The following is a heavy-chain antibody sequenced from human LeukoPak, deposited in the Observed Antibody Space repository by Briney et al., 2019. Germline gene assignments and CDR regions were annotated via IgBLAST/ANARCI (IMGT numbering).Heavy chain of an antibody. V-gene: IGHV1-2*02. CDR2: INPNSGGT. D-gene: IGHD1-1*01. CDR1: GYTFTGYY. J-gene: IGHJ4*02. CDR3: ARDRAAGNFDY. Sequence: ALVNVSCKASGYTFTGYYMHWVRQAPGQGLEWMGWINPNSGGTNYAQRFQGRVTMTRDTSISTAYMELSRLRSDDTAVYYCARDRAAGNFDYWGQGTLVTVSS.